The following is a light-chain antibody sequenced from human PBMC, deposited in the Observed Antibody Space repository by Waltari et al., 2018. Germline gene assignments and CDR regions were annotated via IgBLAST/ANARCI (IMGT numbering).Light chain of an antibody. CDR2: KAS. CDR3: QQYNSYSKYT. V-gene: IGKV1-5*03. CDR1: QSISSW. Sequence: DIQMTQSPSTLSASVGERVTITCRASQSISSWLAWYQHKPGKAPKLLIYKASSLESGVPSRFSGSGSGTEFTLTISSLQPDDFATYYCQQYNSYSKYTFGQGTKLEIK. J-gene: IGKJ2*01.